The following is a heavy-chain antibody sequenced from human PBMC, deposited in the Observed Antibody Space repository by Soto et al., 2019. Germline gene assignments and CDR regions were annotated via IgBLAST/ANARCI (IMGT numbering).Heavy chain of an antibody. CDR2: ITYDGANG. CDR1: GFIFRSYA. CDR3: ARAFSGSYPNFDY. J-gene: IGHJ4*02. Sequence: GGALRLSCLASGFIFRSYAMHWVRQAPGKGLEWVAVITYDGANGYYADSVRGRFAISRDNSKSTLFLQMNSLRPEDTAVYYCARAFSGSYPNFDYWGQGTLVTVSS. D-gene: IGHD1-26*01. V-gene: IGHV3-30*09.